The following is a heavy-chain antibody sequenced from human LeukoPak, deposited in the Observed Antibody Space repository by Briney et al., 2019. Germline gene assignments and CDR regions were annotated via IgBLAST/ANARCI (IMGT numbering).Heavy chain of an antibody. V-gene: IGHV4-61*10. CDR2: IFYTGST. J-gene: IGHJ4*02. CDR3: ARAWVD. Sequence: SETLSLTCTVSGGSISSGSYYWSWIRQPAGRGLEWIGYIFYTGSTNYNPSLQSRVTISVDTSKNQFSLKLSSVTAADTAVYYCARAWVDWGQGTLVTVSS. CDR1: GGSISSGSYY.